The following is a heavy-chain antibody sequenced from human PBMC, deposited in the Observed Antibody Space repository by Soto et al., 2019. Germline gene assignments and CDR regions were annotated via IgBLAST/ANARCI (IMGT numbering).Heavy chain of an antibody. CDR3: AKDQVDIVVVFADTQAAFDI. CDR1: GFTFSSYA. D-gene: IGHD2-15*01. CDR2: ISGSGGST. V-gene: IGHV3-23*01. Sequence: GSLRLSCAASGFTFSSYAMSWVRQAPGKGLEWVSAISGSGGSTYYADSVKGRFTISRDNSKNTLYLQMNSLRAEDTAVYYCAKDQVDIVVVFADTQAAFDIWGQGTMVIGSS. J-gene: IGHJ3*02.